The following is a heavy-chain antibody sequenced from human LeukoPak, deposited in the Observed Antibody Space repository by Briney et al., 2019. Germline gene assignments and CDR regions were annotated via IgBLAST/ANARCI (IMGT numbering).Heavy chain of an antibody. CDR2: ISSVITTV. J-gene: IGHJ4*02. V-gene: IGHV3-48*02. CDR1: GFTFSTYG. CDR3: ARGTYYSDC. Sequence: GGSLRLSCAASGFTFSTYGMNWVRQAPAKGLEWVSYISSVITTVYYADSVKGRFTISRDNARNSLYLQMNSLRDEDTAVYYCARGTYYSDCWGQGTLVTVSS.